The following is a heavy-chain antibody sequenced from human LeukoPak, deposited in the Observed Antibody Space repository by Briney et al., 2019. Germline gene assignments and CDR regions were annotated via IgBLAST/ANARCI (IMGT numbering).Heavy chain of an antibody. V-gene: IGHV4-39*01. J-gene: IGHJ5*02. Sequence: SETLSLTCTVSGGSISSRSYYWGWIRQPPGKGLEWIGKISDSGNTYYSPSLRSRVTISIDMSKNQFSLKLSSVTATDTAVYYCARHWDIVPTWGRWFGPWGQGTLVTVS. CDR2: ISDSGNT. CDR1: GGSISSRSYY. D-gene: IGHD5-12*01. CDR3: ARHWDIVPTWGRWFGP.